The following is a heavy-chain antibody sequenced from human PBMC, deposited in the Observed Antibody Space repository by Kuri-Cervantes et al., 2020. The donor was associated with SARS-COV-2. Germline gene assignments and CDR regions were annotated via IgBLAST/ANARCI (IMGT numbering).Heavy chain of an antibody. V-gene: IGHV3-7*01. CDR3: ARDGLDVAYYYYMDV. CDR1: GLTFSNYW. CDR2: IKKDGSEG. Sequence: GESLKISCAASGLTFSNYWMRWVRQAPGKGPEWVASIKKDGSEGYYVDSVKGRFTISRDNAKNSLYLQMNSLRAEDTAVYYCARDGLDVAYYYYMDVWGKGTTVTVSS. J-gene: IGHJ6*03.